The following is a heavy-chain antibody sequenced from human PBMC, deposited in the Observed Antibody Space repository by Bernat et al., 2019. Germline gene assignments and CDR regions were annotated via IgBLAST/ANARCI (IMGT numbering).Heavy chain of an antibody. V-gene: IGHV4-30-2*01. CDR2: IYHSGST. D-gene: IGHD3-10*01. Sequence: QLQLQESGSGLVKPSQTLSLTCAFSGGSISSGGYSWSWIRQPPGKGLELIGYIYHSGSTYYNPSLKSRVTISVERSKNQFSLKLSSVTAADTAVYYCARATGDYYGSGSYFKGIWFDPWGQGTLVTVSS. CDR3: ARATGDYYGSGSYFKGIWFDP. CDR1: GGSISSGGYS. J-gene: IGHJ5*02.